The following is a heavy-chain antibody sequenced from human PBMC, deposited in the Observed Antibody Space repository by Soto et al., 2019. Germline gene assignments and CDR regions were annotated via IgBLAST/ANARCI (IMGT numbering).Heavy chain of an antibody. D-gene: IGHD3-16*02. V-gene: IGHV4-34*01. Sequence: SETLSLTCAVYGGSFSAYYWSWIRQPPGKGLEWIGEINHSGSTNYNPSLKSRVTISVDTSKNQFSLNLSSVIAADTAVYYCARVMITFGGVIVYNWFDPWGQGTLVTVSS. CDR1: GGSFSAYY. CDR2: INHSGST. CDR3: ARVMITFGGVIVYNWFDP. J-gene: IGHJ5*02.